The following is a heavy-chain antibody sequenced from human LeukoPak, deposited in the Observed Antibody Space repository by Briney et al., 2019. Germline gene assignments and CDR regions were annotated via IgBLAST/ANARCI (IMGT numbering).Heavy chain of an antibody. V-gene: IGHV3-72*01. J-gene: IGHJ4*02. D-gene: IGHD1-26*01. CDR2: TKNKANSYTT. CDR1: GFTFGSYS. CDR3: ARAYSGSYPFFDY. Sequence: GKSLRLSCVASGFTFGSYSMHWVRQAPGKGLEWVGRTKNKANSYTTDYAASVKGRFTISRDDSKNSLYLQMNSLKTEDTAVYYCARAYSGSYPFFDYWGQGTLVTVSS.